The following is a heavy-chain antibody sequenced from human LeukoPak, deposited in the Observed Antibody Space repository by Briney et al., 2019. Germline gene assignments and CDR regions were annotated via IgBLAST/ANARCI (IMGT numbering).Heavy chain of an antibody. CDR2: IYYSGST. CDR3: AGWIGRFDY. V-gene: IGHV4-39*01. J-gene: IGHJ4*02. D-gene: IGHD1-26*01. Sequence: SETLSLTCTVSGGSISSSSYYWGWIRQPPGKGLEWIGSIYYSGSTYYNPSLKSRVTISVDTSKNQFSLKLSSVTAADTAVYYCAGWIGRFDYWGQGTLVTVSS. CDR1: GGSISSSSYY.